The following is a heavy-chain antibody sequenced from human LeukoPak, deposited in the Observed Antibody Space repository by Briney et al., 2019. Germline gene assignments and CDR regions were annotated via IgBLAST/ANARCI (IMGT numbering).Heavy chain of an antibody. CDR1: GGSISSYY. J-gene: IGHJ6*03. CDR3: ARLGTGSPLYYYYYYYMDV. Sequence: PSETLSLTCTVSGGSISSYYWSWIRQPPGKGLEWIGYIYYSGSTNYNPSLKSQVTISVDTSKNQFSLKLSSVTAADTAVYYCARLGTGSPLYYYYYYYMDVWGKGTTVTVSS. CDR2: IYYSGST. V-gene: IGHV4-59*01. D-gene: IGHD3/OR15-3a*01.